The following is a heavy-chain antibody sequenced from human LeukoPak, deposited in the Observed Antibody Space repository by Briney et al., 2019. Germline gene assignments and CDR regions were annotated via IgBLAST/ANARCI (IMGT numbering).Heavy chain of an antibody. CDR3: ARQNWNDLSAFDI. CDR1: GGSFSGYY. Sequence: SETLSLTCAVYGGSFSGYYWSWIRQPPGKGLEWIGEINHSGSTNYNPSLKGRVTISVDTSKNQFSLKLSSVTAADTAMYYCARQNWNDLSAFDIWGQGTMVTVSP. CDR2: INHSGST. D-gene: IGHD1-1*01. J-gene: IGHJ3*02. V-gene: IGHV4-34*01.